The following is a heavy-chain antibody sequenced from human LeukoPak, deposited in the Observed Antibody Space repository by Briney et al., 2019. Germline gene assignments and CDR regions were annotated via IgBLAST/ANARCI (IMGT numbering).Heavy chain of an antibody. Sequence: PSETLSLTCAVYGGSFSGYYWSWIRQPPGKGLEWIGEINHSGSTNYNPSLKSRVTISVDTSKNQFSLKLSSVTAADTAVYYCARVQHRLRGLVRRAFDCWGQGTLVTVSS. V-gene: IGHV4-34*01. CDR1: GGSFSGYY. D-gene: IGHD6-19*01. CDR3: ARVQHRLRGLVRRAFDC. J-gene: IGHJ4*02. CDR2: INHSGST.